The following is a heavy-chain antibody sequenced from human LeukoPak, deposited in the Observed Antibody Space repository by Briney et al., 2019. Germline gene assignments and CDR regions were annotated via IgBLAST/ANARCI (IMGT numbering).Heavy chain of an antibody. D-gene: IGHD3-22*01. Sequence: GGSLRLSCAASGFTVSSNYMSWVRQAPGKGPEWVSVIYSGGSTYYADSVKGRFTISRDNSKNTLYLQMNSLRAEDTAVYYCARDVIGYDSSGYYHYYYYYMGVWGKGTTVTISS. J-gene: IGHJ6*03. CDR3: ARDVIGYDSSGYYHYYYYYMGV. V-gene: IGHV3-66*01. CDR2: IYSGGST. CDR1: GFTVSSNY.